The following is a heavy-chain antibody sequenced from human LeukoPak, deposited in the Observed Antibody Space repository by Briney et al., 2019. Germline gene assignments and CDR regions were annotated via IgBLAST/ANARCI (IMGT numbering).Heavy chain of an antibody. J-gene: IGHJ5*02. D-gene: IGHD6-13*01. CDR1: GGSISSHY. Sequence: PSETLSLTCTVSGGSISSHYWSWIRQPPGKGLEWIGYIYYSGSTNYNPSLKSRVTISVDTSKNQFSLKLSSVTAADTAVHYCARVSAGRRWFDPWGQGTLVIVSS. CDR3: ARVSAGRRWFDP. V-gene: IGHV4-59*11. CDR2: IYYSGST.